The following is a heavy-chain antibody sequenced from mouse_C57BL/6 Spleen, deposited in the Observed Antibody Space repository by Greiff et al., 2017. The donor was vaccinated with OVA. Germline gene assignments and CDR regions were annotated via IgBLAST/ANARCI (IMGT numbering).Heavy chain of an antibody. Sequence: QVQLKQPGAEFVKPGASVKLSCKASGFTFTSYWMPWVKQRPGQGLEWIGEIDPSDSYTYYNQKFKGKATLTVDTSSSTAYMQLSSLTSEDSAVYYCARKGFDDYFDYWGQGTTLTVSS. D-gene: IGHD2-3*01. V-gene: IGHV1-50*01. CDR2: IDPSDSYT. CDR3: ARKGFDDYFDY. CDR1: GFTFTSYW. J-gene: IGHJ2*01.